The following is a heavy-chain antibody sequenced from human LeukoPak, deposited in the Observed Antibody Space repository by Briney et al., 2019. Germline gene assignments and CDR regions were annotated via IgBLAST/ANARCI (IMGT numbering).Heavy chain of an antibody. V-gene: IGHV3-23*01. CDR2: ISGSGDST. Sequence: PGASLRLSCAASGFTFTNYAMSWVRQAPGKGLEWVSAISGSGDSTNYADSVKGRFTISRDNSQNTLYLQMNSLRAEDTAVYYGARSAYNSGWYMFAIDYWGQGTLVTVSS. J-gene: IGHJ4*02. D-gene: IGHD6-19*01. CDR1: GFTFTNYA. CDR3: ARSAYNSGWYMFAIDY.